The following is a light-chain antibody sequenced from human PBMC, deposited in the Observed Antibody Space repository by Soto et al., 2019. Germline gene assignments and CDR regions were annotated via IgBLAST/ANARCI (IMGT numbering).Light chain of an antibody. CDR1: QSVSSK. V-gene: IGKV3-15*01. CDR3: QQYNNWPQT. CDR2: GAS. J-gene: IGKJ2*01. Sequence: EIVMTQSPVTLSVSPGERATLSCRASQSVSSKLAWYQQKPGQAPRLLIYGASTRATGIPARFSGSGSGTVFTLSISSLQTDDFAFYYCQQYNNWPQTFGQGTKLEIK.